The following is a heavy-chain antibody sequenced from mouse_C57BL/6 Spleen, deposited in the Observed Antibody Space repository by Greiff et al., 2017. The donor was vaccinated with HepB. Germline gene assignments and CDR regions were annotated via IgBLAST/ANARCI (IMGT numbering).Heavy chain of an antibody. Sequence: QVQLQQPGAELVRPGSSVKLSCKASGYTFTSYWMDWVKQRPGQGLEWIGNIYPSDSETHYNQKFKDKATLTVDKSSSTAYMQLSSLTSEDSAVYYCASSGTTVVATGFDYWGQGTTLTVSS. CDR2: IYPSDSET. J-gene: IGHJ2*01. CDR3: ASSGTTVVATGFDY. V-gene: IGHV1-61*01. CDR1: GYTFTSYW. D-gene: IGHD1-1*01.